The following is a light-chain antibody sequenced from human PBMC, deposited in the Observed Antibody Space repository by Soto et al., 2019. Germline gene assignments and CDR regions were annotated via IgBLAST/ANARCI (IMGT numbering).Light chain of an antibody. J-gene: IGKJ1*01. Sequence: EIVLTQSPGTLSLSPVERATLSCRASQSVSNNYLAWYQQKPGQAPRLLIYGASNRATGIPDRFSGSGSGTDFTLTISRLEPEDFAVYYCQQYGSSQWTFGQGTKVDIK. CDR1: QSVSNNY. V-gene: IGKV3-20*01. CDR2: GAS. CDR3: QQYGSSQWT.